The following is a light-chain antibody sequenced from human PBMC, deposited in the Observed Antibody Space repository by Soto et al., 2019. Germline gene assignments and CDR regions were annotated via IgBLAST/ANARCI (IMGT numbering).Light chain of an antibody. CDR3: QQTLNSPRT. J-gene: IGKJ5*01. V-gene: IGKV1-39*01. CDR1: LSISPY. Sequence: IDLTQSPSSLSASLGDRVIMTXRASLSISPYLHWYHQEPGXGPKXXXDGXSSLQRGGSSRSSGSGSGTDFTLTISSVRPEDLGSFYCQQTLNSPRTFGQGTRLEIK. CDR2: GXS.